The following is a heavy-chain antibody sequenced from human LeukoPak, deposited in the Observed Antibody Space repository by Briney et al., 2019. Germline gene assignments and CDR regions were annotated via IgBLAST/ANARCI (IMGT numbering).Heavy chain of an antibody. V-gene: IGHV3-23*01. CDR2: ISGSGGST. Sequence: PGGSLRLSCAASGFTFSSYAMSWVRQAPGKGLEWVSAISGSGGSTYYADSVKGRFTISRDNSKNTLYLQMNSLRAEDTAVYYCAKAGPYYDILTGYYPFDYWGQGTLVTVSS. D-gene: IGHD3-9*01. CDR1: GFTFSSYA. CDR3: AKAGPYYDILTGYYPFDY. J-gene: IGHJ4*02.